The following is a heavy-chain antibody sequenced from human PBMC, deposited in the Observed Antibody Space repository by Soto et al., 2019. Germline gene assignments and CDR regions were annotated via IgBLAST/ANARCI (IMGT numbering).Heavy chain of an antibody. V-gene: IGHV3-30-3*01. CDR3: ARDRVPYGDRPYYFDY. CDR1: GFTFSSYA. D-gene: IGHD4-17*01. Sequence: ESGGGVVQPGRSLRLSCAASGFTFSSYAMHWVRQAPGKGLEWVAVISYDGSNKYYADSVKGRFTISRDNSKNTLYLQMNSLRAEDTAVYYCARDRVPYGDRPYYFDYWGQGTLVTVSS. CDR2: ISYDGSNK. J-gene: IGHJ4*02.